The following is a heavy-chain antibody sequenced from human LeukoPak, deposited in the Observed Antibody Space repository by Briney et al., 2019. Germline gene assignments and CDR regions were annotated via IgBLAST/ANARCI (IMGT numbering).Heavy chain of an antibody. D-gene: IGHD3-10*01. J-gene: IGHJ4*02. CDR3: ARVVWFGELLPSTFDY. CDR2: IYHSGST. CDR1: GGSFSGYY. V-gene: IGHV4-34*01. Sequence: SETLSLTCAVYGGSFSGYYWSWIRQPPGKGLEWIGSIYHSGSTYYNPSLKSRVTISVDTSKNQFSLKLSSVTAADTAVYYCARVVWFGELLPSTFDYWGQGTLVTVSS.